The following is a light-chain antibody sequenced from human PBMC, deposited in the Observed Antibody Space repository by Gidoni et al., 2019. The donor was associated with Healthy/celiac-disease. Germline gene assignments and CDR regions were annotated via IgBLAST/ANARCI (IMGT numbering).Light chain of an antibody. V-gene: IGKV3-20*01. Sequence: EIVLTQSPGTLSLSPGERATLSCRANQSVSSSYLAWYQQKPGQAPRLLIYGASSRATGIPDRFSGSGSGTDFTLTISRLEPEDFAVYYCQQYGSFFXGXTKVEIK. J-gene: IGKJ4*01. CDR2: GAS. CDR1: QSVSSSY. CDR3: QQYGSF.